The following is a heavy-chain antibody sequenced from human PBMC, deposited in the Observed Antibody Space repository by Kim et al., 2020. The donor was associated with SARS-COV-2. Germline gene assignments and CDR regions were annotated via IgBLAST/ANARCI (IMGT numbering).Heavy chain of an antibody. CDR2: IWYDGSNK. CDR3: AKDQRAGSAAGTGFYYGMDV. V-gene: IGHV3-33*06. Sequence: GGSLRLSCAASGFTFSSYGMHWVRQAPGKGLEWVAVIWYDGSNKYYADSVKGRFTISRDNSKNTLYLQMNSLRAEDTAVYYCAKDQRAGSAAGTGFYYGMDVWGQGTTVTVSS. D-gene: IGHD6-13*01. CDR1: GFTFSSYG. J-gene: IGHJ6*02.